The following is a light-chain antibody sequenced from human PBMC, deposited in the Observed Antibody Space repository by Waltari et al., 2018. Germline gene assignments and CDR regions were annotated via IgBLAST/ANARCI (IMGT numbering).Light chain of an antibody. CDR3: CSYAGSSTFVV. Sequence: QSALTQPASVSGSPGQSITIPCTGTSSDVGSYNLVSWYQQHPGKAPNLMIYEVSKRPSGVSNRFSGSKSGNTASLTISGLQAEDEADYYCCSYAGSSTFVVFGGGTKLTVL. CDR1: SSDVGSYNL. V-gene: IGLV2-23*02. J-gene: IGLJ2*01. CDR2: EVS.